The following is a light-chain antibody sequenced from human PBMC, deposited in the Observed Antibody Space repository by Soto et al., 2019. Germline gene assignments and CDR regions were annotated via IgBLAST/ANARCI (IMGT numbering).Light chain of an antibody. J-gene: IGLJ1*01. Sequence: QSSLTQPASVAGPPGQSITISCTGTSSDVGGYEYVSWYQQHPGKAPKLMIYEVRDRPSGVSSRFSGSKSGNTASLTISGLQAEDEADYYCSSYRGGSTYVFGTGTKVTVL. CDR1: SSDVGGYEY. V-gene: IGLV2-14*01. CDR3: SSYRGGSTYV. CDR2: EVR.